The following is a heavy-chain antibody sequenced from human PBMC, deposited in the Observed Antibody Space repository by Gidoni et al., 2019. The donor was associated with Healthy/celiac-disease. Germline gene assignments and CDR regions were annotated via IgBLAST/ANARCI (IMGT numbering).Heavy chain of an antibody. V-gene: IGHV1-18*01. CDR3: ARDRSSDILTGYYSGSGGAY. CDR2: ISAYNGNT. D-gene: IGHD3-9*01. CDR1: GYTFTSYG. Sequence: QVQLVQSGAEVKKPGASVKVPCKASGYTFTSYGISWVRQAPGQGLEWMGWISAYNGNTNYAQKLQGRVTMTTDTSTSTAYMELRSLRSDDTAVYYCARDRSSDILTGYYSGSGGAYWGQGTLVTVSS. J-gene: IGHJ4*02.